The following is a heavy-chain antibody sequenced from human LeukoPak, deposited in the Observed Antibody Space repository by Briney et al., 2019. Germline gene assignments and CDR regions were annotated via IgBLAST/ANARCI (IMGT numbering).Heavy chain of an antibody. CDR1: GFTFSSYW. CDR2: IKQDGSEK. V-gene: IGHV3-7*01. CDR3: ARAYYDFWSGYYDY. Sequence: LSCAAXGFTFSSYWMSWVRQAPGKGLEWVANIKQDGSEKYYVDSVKGRFTISRDNAKNSLYLQMNSLRAEDTAVYYCARAYYDFWSGYYDYWGQGTLVTVSP. D-gene: IGHD3-3*01. J-gene: IGHJ4*02.